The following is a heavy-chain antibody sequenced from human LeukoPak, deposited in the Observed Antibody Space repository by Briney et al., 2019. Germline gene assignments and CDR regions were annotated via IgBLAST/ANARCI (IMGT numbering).Heavy chain of an antibody. CDR3: AKKGYTSAWDYFDY. Sequence: PGGSLRLSCAASGFTFSTYAMGWVRQAPGKGLEWISAISNSGDRTYYADSVRGRFTISRDNSKNTLYLQMNSLRADDTAVYYCAKKGYTSAWDYFDYWGQGNLVTVSS. CDR2: ISNSGDRT. J-gene: IGHJ4*02. D-gene: IGHD6-19*01. CDR1: GFTFSTYA. V-gene: IGHV3-23*01.